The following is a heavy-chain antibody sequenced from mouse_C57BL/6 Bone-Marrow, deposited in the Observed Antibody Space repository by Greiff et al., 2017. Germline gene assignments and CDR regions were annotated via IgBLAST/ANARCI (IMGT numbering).Heavy chain of an antibody. CDR3: ARELCGFAY. CDR1: GFTFSSYA. J-gene: IGHJ3*01. Sequence: DVMLVESGGGLVKPGGSLKLSCAASGFTFSSYAMSWVRQTPEKRLEWVATISDGGSYTYYPDNVKGRFTISRDNAKNNLYLQMSHLKSEDTAMYYCARELCGFAYWGQGTLVTVSA. CDR2: ISDGGSYT. D-gene: IGHD1-1*02. V-gene: IGHV5-4*01.